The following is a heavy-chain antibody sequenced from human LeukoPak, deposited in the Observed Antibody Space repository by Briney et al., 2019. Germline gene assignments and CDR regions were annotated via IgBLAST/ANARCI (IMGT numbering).Heavy chain of an antibody. J-gene: IGHJ4*02. CDR3: ARALETGTSLGDYFDY. V-gene: IGHV4-61*02. Sequence: PSEALSLTCTVSGGSISSGSYYWSWIRQPAGKGLEWIGRIYTSGSTNYNPSLKSRVTMSVDTSKNQFSLKLSSVTAADTAVYYCARALETGTSLGDYFDYWGQGTLVTVSS. CDR1: GGSISSGSYY. CDR2: IYTSGST. D-gene: IGHD1-7*01.